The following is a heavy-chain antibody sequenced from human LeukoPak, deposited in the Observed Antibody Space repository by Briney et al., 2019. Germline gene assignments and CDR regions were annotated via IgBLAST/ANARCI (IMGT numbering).Heavy chain of an antibody. D-gene: IGHD2-21*02. CDR1: GFTFSSYG. CDR2: ISYDGSNK. J-gene: IGHJ5*02. Sequence: GGSLRLSCAASGFTFSSYGMHWVRQAPGKGLEWVAVISYDGSNKYYADSVKGRFTISRDNSKNTLYLQMNSLRAEDTAVYYCAKAHIVVVTADMWFDPWGQGTLVTVSS. V-gene: IGHV3-30*18. CDR3: AKAHIVVVTADMWFDP.